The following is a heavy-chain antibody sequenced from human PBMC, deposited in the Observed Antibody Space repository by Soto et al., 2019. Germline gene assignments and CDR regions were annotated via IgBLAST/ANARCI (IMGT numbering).Heavy chain of an antibody. Sequence: SETLSLTCTVSGGSISSYYWSWIRQPPGKGLEWIGYIYYSGSTNYNPSLKSRVTISVDTSKNQFSLKLSSVTAADTAVYYCARASRVDYGNFDYWGQGTLVTVSS. D-gene: IGHD4-17*01. J-gene: IGHJ4*02. CDR3: ARASRVDYGNFDY. V-gene: IGHV4-59*01. CDR2: IYYSGST. CDR1: GGSISSYY.